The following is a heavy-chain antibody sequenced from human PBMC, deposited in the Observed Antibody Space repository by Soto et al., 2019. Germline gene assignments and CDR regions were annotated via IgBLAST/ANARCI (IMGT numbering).Heavy chain of an antibody. J-gene: IGHJ5*02. V-gene: IGHV4-34*01. CDR3: ARNRYYYGSGSYQANWFDP. CDR2: INHSGST. CDR1: GGSFSGYY. D-gene: IGHD3-10*01. Sequence: SETLSLTCAVYGGSFSGYYWSWIRQPPGKRLKWIREINHSGSTNYNPSIKSRVTISVDTSKNQFSLKLSSVTAADTAVYYCARNRYYYGSGSYQANWFDPWGQGTLVTVSS.